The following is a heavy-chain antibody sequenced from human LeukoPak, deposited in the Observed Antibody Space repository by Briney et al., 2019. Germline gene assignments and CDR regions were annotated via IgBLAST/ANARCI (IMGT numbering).Heavy chain of an antibody. D-gene: IGHD3-22*01. J-gene: IGHJ6*02. CDR1: GYTFINCA. CDR2: INDGNGNT. CDR3: ARDLDSSREDV. Sequence: ASVNVSCKASGYTFINCAMHWVRQAPGQRLEWMGWINDGNGNTKYSQKFQGRVTITRDTSASTVYMELSSLRSEDTAVYYCARDLDSSREDVWGQGTTVTVSS. V-gene: IGHV1-3*01.